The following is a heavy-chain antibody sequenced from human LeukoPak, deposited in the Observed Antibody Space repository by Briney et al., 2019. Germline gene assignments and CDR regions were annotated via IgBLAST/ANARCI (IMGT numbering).Heavy chain of an antibody. V-gene: IGHV4-39*01. CDR2: IFYPGST. Sequence: SETLSLTCSVSGGSLRSSNYWAWIRQSPVKGLERIGSIFYPGSTYYSPSFKSRVIISVDTSTNQFTLKLSSVTAADTAVYYCARRNNWGQGILVTVSS. CDR3: ARRNN. CDR1: GGSLRSSNY. J-gene: IGHJ4*02. D-gene: IGHD2/OR15-2a*01.